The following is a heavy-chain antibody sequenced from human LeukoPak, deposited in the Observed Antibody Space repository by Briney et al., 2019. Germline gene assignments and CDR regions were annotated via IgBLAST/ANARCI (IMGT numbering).Heavy chain of an antibody. D-gene: IGHD2-15*01. Sequence: GRSLRLSCAASGFTFDDYAMHWVRQAPGKGLEWVSGISWNSVSIDYADSVKGRFTISRDNAKNSLYLQMNSLRPEDMALYYCAKETIYCSGGSCYPDAFDIWGQGTMVTVSS. V-gene: IGHV3-9*03. J-gene: IGHJ3*02. CDR3: AKETIYCSGGSCYPDAFDI. CDR1: GFTFDDYA. CDR2: ISWNSVSI.